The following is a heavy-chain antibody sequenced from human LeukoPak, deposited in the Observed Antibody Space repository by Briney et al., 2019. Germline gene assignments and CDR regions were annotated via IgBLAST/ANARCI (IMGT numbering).Heavy chain of an antibody. J-gene: IGHJ4*02. CDR1: DGSISRYP. D-gene: IGHD3-22*01. CDR2: IHTGGTT. V-gene: IGHV4-4*07. CDR3: ARSAYSSGFYYFDF. Sequence: ESGPGLVKPSETLSLTCAVSDGSISRYPSGWIRQPAGKSLEWLGRIHTGGTTTYSPSFQSRVTMSIDTSKNQFSLKLRSVTAADTAVYYCARSAYSSGFYYFDFWGQGALVTVSS.